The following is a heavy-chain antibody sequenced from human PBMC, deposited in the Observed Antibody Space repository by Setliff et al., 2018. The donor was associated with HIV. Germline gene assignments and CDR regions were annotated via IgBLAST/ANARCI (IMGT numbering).Heavy chain of an antibody. Sequence: SETLSLTCSVSGVSVGSGDYYWHWIRQHPEKALEWIGYIFHSGDTYYNPSLKSRVTISLDTSKNQFSLKLSSVTAADTAVYYCARGFDYAQRPPLYYFDYWGQGTLVTVSS. V-gene: IGHV4-31*03. CDR3: ARGFDYAQRPPLYYFDY. D-gene: IGHD2-2*01. J-gene: IGHJ4*02. CDR2: IFHSGDT. CDR1: GVSVGSGDYY.